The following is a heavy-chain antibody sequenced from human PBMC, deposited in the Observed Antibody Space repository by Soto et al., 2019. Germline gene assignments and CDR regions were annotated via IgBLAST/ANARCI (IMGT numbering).Heavy chain of an antibody. Sequence: GGSLRLSCAASGFSFSTYWMHWVRQAPEKGLVWVSRINSDGSITNYADSVRGRFTISRDNAKNTLYLQMNSLRAEDTAVYYCARDPRPYGGNSPIDYWGQGTPVTVSS. J-gene: IGHJ4*02. D-gene: IGHD4-17*01. CDR3: ARDPRPYGGNSPIDY. CDR2: INSDGSIT. V-gene: IGHV3-74*01. CDR1: GFSFSTYW.